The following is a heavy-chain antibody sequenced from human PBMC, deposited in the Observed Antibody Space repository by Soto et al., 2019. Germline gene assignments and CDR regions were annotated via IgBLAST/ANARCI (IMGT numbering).Heavy chain of an antibody. V-gene: IGHV1-8*01. CDR3: ARIYMITFGGVIPRPPV. CDR1: GYTFTSYD. CDR2: MNPNSGNT. Sequence: QVQLVQSGAEVKKPGASVKVSCKASGYTFTSYDINSVRQATGQGLEWMGWMNPNSGNTGYAQKFQGRVTMTWNTSISTAYMELSSLRSEDTAVYYCARIYMITFGGVIPRPPVWGQVTLVTVSS. J-gene: IGHJ4*02. D-gene: IGHD3-16*02.